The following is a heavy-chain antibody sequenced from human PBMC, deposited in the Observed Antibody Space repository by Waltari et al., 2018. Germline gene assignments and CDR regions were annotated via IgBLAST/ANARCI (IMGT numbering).Heavy chain of an antibody. Sequence: QVHLVQSGAEVKKPGASVTVSCKASGYTFTGHVIPWVRQAPGQGLEWVGSVNPNTGHTYSAQKFEGRVTMTRDTSISTAYLDLSRLTSDDTAVYYCARVLYDFWGGYHPNDVFDFWGQGTVVIVSS. CDR2: VNPNTGHT. CDR3: ARVLYDFWGGYHPNDVFDF. J-gene: IGHJ3*01. D-gene: IGHD3-3*01. V-gene: IGHV1-2*02. CDR1: GYTFTGHV.